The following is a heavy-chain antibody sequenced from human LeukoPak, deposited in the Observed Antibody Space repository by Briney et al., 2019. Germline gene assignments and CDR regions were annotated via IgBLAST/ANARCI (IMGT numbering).Heavy chain of an antibody. D-gene: IGHD4-23*01. CDR2: INPNSGGT. J-gene: IGHJ4*02. Sequence: GASVKVSCKASGYTFTGHYMHWVRQAPGQGLEWMGWINPNSGGTNYAQKFQGRVTMTRDTSISTAYMELSRLRSDDTAVYYCARGAGVVRWYSNPDYWGQGTLVTVSS. V-gene: IGHV1-2*02. CDR1: GYTFTGHY. CDR3: ARGAGVVRWYSNPDY.